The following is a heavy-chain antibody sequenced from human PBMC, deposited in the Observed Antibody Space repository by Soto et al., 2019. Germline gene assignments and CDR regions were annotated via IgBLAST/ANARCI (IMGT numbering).Heavy chain of an antibody. CDR3: ASSPSGSSPQYDY. CDR2: INPNSGGT. Sequence: QVQLVQSGAEVEKPGASVKVSCKASGYTFTGYYMHWVRQAPGQGLEWMGWINPNSGGTNYAQKFQGRVNMTRNTSISTAYMELSKLRSDDTAVYYCASSPSGSSPQYDYWGQGTLVTVSS. J-gene: IGHJ4*02. V-gene: IGHV1-2*02. CDR1: GYTFTGYY. D-gene: IGHD1-26*01.